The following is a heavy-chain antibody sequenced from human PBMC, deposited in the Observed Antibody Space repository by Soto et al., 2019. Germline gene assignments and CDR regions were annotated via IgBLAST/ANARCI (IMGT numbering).Heavy chain of an antibody. J-gene: IGHJ4*02. CDR2: IYHTGST. V-gene: IGHV4-31*03. CDR3: ARATGTLRSRNCDY. CDR1: GGSISSVGHY. Sequence: QVQLQESGPGLVKPPQTLSLTCTVSGGSISSVGHYWTWIRQPPGKGLEWIGSIYHTGSTYYSPSLRSRLTTSVDTSKSQFSLRLNSVTAADTAVYYCARATGTLRSRNCDYWGQGTLVTVSS. D-gene: IGHD3-9*01.